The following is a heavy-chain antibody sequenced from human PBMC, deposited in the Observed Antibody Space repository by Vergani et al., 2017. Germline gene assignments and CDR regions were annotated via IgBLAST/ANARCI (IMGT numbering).Heavy chain of an antibody. CDR3: AKGYGDEENYFDY. CDR2: MSYDGSNK. V-gene: IGHV3-30*18. Sequence: VQLLESGGGLVQPGGSLRLSCAASGFTFSSYGMHWVRQAPGKGLEWVAIMSYDGSNKYYADSVKGRFTISRDNSKNTLDLQMNSLRADDTAVYYCAKGYGDEENYFDYWGQGTLVTVSS. D-gene: IGHD4-17*01. CDR1: GFTFSSYG. J-gene: IGHJ4*02.